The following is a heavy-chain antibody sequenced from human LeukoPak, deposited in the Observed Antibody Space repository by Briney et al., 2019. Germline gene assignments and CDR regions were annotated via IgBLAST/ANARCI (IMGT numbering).Heavy chain of an antibody. J-gene: IGHJ4*02. V-gene: IGHV3-74*01. CDR3: ARDQCSGANCQVALDY. Sequence: GGSLRLSYAASEFTFSSHWMHWVRQAPGRRLVWVSRMNSDGSSTRGGDSVKGRFTISRDNAKNTLYLQMNSLRVEDTATYYCARDQCSGANCQVALDYWGQGTLVTVSS. CDR1: EFTFSSHW. CDR2: MNSDGSST. D-gene: IGHD2-15*01.